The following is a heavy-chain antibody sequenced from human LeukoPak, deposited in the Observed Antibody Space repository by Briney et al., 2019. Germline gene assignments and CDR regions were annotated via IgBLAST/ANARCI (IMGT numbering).Heavy chain of an antibody. V-gene: IGHV1-69*01. CDR2: IIPIFGTA. Sequence: GSSVKVACKASGGTFSSYAISWVRQAPGQGLEWMGGIIPIFGTANYAQKFQGRVTITADESTSTAYMELSSLRSEDTAVYYCARGLLWFGEFPYWGQGTLVTVSS. D-gene: IGHD3-10*01. J-gene: IGHJ4*02. CDR3: ARGLLWFGEFPY. CDR1: GGTFSSYA.